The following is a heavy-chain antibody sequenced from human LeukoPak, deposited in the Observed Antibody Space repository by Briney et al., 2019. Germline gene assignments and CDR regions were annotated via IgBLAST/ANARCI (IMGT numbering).Heavy chain of an antibody. V-gene: IGHV3-23*01. CDR2: ISGSGGST. CDR1: GFTFSSYA. CDR3: AKVGTKLEYSGYANNWFDP. J-gene: IGHJ5*02. D-gene: IGHD5-12*01. Sequence: PGGSLRLSCAASGFTFSSYAMSWVRQAPGKGLEWVSAISGSGGSTYYADSVKGRFTISRDNSKNTLYLQMNSLRAEDTAVYYCAKVGTKLEYSGYANNWFDPWGQGTLVTVSS.